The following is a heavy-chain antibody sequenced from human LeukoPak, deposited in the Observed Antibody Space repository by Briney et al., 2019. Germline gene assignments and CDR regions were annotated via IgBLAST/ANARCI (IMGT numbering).Heavy chain of an antibody. CDR2: ISSSSSYI. Sequence: GGSLRLSCAASGFTFSSYSMNWVRQAPGKGLEWVSSISSSSSYIYCADSVKGRFTISRDNAKNSLYLQMNSLRAEDTAVYYCARARNVLLWFGEFSWGQGTLVTVSS. CDR1: GFTFSSYS. D-gene: IGHD3-10*01. V-gene: IGHV3-21*01. CDR3: ARARNVLLWFGEFS. J-gene: IGHJ5*02.